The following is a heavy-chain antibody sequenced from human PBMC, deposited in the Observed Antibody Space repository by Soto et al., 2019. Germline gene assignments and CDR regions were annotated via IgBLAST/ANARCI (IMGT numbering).Heavy chain of an antibody. Sequence: QLQLQESGPGLVKPSETLSLTCTVSGGSISSSSYYWGWIRQPPGKGLEWIGSIYYSGSTYYNPSLKSRVTIAVDTSKNQFSLKLSSVTAADTAVYYCARHSPLEYSTIEYSSSSHWFDPWGQGTLVTVSS. CDR1: GGSISSSSYY. CDR3: ARHSPLEYSTIEYSSSSHWFDP. CDR2: IYYSGST. J-gene: IGHJ5*02. V-gene: IGHV4-39*01. D-gene: IGHD6-6*01.